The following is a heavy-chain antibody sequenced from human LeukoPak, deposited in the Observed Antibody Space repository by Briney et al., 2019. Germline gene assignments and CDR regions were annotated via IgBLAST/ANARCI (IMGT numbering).Heavy chain of an antibody. CDR2: IYYSGSTNY. CDR3: ARIQTAGNWFDP. CDR1: GGSFSSYY. J-gene: IGHJ5*02. V-gene: IGHV4-59*01. Sequence: SETLSLTCAVYGGSFSSYYWSWIRQPPGKGLEWIGYIYYSGSTNYNYNPSLKSRVTISVDTSKNQVSLRLSSVTAADTAVYYCARIQTAGNWFDPWGQGTLVTVSS.